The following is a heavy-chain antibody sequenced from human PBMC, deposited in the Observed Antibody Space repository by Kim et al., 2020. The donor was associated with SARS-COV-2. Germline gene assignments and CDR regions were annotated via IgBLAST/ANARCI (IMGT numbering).Heavy chain of an antibody. Sequence: GGSLRLSCAASGFTFSSYDMHWVRQATGKGLEWVSAIGTAGDTYYPGSVKGRFTISRENAKNSLYLQMNSLRAGDTAVYYCARDNPSTAFDIWGQGTMVTVSS. CDR3: ARDNPSTAFDI. V-gene: IGHV3-13*01. CDR1: GFTFSSYD. CDR2: IGTAGDT. J-gene: IGHJ3*02.